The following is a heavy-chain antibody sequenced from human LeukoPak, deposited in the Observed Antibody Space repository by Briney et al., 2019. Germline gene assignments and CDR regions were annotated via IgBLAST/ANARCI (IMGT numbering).Heavy chain of an antibody. Sequence: GGSLRLSCAASGFTFSSYGMHWVRQAPGKGLEWVAFIRYDGSNKYYADSVKGRFTISRDNAKNSLYLQMNSLRAEDTAVYYCARDNVYSSRKDYWYFDLWGRGTLVTVSS. CDR1: GFTFSSYG. CDR2: IRYDGSNK. V-gene: IGHV3-30*02. CDR3: ARDNVYSSRKDYWYFDL. J-gene: IGHJ2*01. D-gene: IGHD6-13*01.